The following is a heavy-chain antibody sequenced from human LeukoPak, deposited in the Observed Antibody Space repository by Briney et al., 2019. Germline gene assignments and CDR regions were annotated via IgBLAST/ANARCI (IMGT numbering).Heavy chain of an antibody. D-gene: IGHD3-16*02. CDR2: INPNSGGT. V-gene: IGHV1-2*02. J-gene: IGHJ4*02. CDR1: GYTFTGYY. CDR3: ARSPRLGELSLSY. Sequence: EASVKVSCKASGYTFTGYYMHWVRQAPGQGLEWMGWINPNSGGTNYAQKFQGRVTMTRDTSISTAYMELSRLRSDDTAMYYCARSPRLGELSLSYWGQGTLVTVSS.